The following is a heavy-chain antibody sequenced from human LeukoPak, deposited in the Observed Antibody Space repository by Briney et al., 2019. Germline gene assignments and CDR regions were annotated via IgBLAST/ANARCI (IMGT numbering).Heavy chain of an antibody. CDR2: ISSSGSTI. J-gene: IGHJ4*02. D-gene: IGHD5-18*01. Sequence: GGSLRLSCAASGFTFSDYYMSWIRQAPGKGLEWVSYISSSGSTIYYADSVKGRFTISRDNAKNSLYLQMNSLRAEDTAVHYCARDQGFGYSYGYGHWGQGTLVTVSS. CDR3: ARDQGFGYSYGYGH. CDR1: GFTFSDYY. V-gene: IGHV3-11*04.